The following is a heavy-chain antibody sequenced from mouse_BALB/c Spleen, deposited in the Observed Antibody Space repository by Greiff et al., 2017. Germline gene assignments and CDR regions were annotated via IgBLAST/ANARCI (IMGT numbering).Heavy chain of an antibody. CDR3: ARVWSAYAMDY. D-gene: IGHD2-10*02. CDR2: IWSGGST. Sequence: QVQLKESGPGLVQPSQSLSITCIVSGFSLTSYGVHWVRQSPGKGLEWLGVIWSGGSTDYNAAFISRLSISKDNSKSQVFFKMNSLQANDTAIYYCARVWSAYAMDYWGQGTSVTVSS. J-gene: IGHJ4*01. CDR1: GFSLTSYG. V-gene: IGHV2-2*02.